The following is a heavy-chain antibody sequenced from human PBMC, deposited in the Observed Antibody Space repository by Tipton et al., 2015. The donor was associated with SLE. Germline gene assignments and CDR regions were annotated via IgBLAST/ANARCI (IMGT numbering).Heavy chain of an antibody. J-gene: IGHJ1*01. V-gene: IGHV1-69*05. CDR1: GGTFSSYA. D-gene: IGHD2-2*01. Sequence: QLVQSGAEVKKPGPSVKVSCKASGGTFSSYAISWVRQAPGQGLEWMGGIIPIFGTANYAQKFQGRVTITTDESTSTAYMELSSQRSEDTAVYYCASGDCSSTSCYRAEYFQHWGQGTLVTVSS. CDR2: IIPIFGTA. CDR3: ASGDCSSTSCYRAEYFQH.